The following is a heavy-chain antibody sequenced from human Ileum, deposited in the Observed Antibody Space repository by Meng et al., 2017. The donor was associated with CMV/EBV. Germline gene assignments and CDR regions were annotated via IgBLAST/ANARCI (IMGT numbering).Heavy chain of an antibody. V-gene: IGHV1-2*02. D-gene: IGHD1-14*01. CDR3: GRGNRSFDP. CDR2: IGPNSGDT. Sequence: KVSCKASGYIFTNYDIHWVRQAPGQGLEWLGRIGPNSGDTLYTQPFQGRVTMTRDTSINTAYLELDRLTSDDTAVYYCGRGNRSFDPWGQGTLVTVSS. J-gene: IGHJ5*02. CDR1: GYIFTNYD.